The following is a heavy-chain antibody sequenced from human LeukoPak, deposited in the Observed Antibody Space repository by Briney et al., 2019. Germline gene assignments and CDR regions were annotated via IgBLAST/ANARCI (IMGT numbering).Heavy chain of an antibody. CDR3: ASHYYDFWSGYYFDY. CDR2: IKQDGSEK. V-gene: IGHV3-7*01. J-gene: IGHJ4*02. Sequence: GGSLRLSCAASGFTFSTYWMSWVRQAPGKGLEWVANIKQDGSEKYYVDSVKGRFTISRDNAKNSPYLQMNSLRAEDTAVYYCASHYYDFWSGYYFDYWGQGTLVTVSS. D-gene: IGHD3-3*01. CDR1: GFTFSTYW.